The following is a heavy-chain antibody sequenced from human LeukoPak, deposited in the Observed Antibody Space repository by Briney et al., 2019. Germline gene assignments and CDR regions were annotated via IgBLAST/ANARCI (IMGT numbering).Heavy chain of an antibody. CDR2: IYTSGNT. J-gene: IGHJ3*02. CDR3: TRAWQQLAYGFDI. Sequence: SETLSLTCTVSGGSISSYYWIWIRQPAGKGLEWIGRIYTSGNTNYNPSLKSRVTMSVDTSKNQFSLKLTSVTAADTAMYYCTRAWQQLAYGFDIWGQGTMVTVSS. V-gene: IGHV4-4*07. CDR1: GGSISSYY. D-gene: IGHD6-13*01.